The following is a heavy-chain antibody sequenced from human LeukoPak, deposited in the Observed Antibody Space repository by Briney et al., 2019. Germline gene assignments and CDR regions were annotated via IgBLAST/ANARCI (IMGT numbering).Heavy chain of an antibody. CDR2: VSAYNGNT. J-gene: IGHJ4*02. CDR3: ARDWGYYGSGSYYVLGF. V-gene: IGHV1-18*04. CDR1: GYTFTSYG. D-gene: IGHD3-10*01. Sequence: ASVKISCKASGYTFTSYGISWVRQAPGHGLEWMGWVSAYNGNTNYAQKLQGRVTMTTDTSPSTAYMELRSLRSDDTAVYYCARDWGYYGSGSYYVLGFWGQGTLVSVSS.